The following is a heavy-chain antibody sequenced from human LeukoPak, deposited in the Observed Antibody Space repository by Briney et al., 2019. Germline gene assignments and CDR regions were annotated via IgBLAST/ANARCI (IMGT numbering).Heavy chain of an antibody. D-gene: IGHD5-12*01. J-gene: IGHJ4*02. CDR3: TRRGSGYDHWHFDY. CDR1: GYSFSIYW. Sequence: GESLKISCKGLGYSFSIYWIAWVRQMPGKGLEWMGIIYGGDPDDRYSPSFQGQVTISADKSMNTAYLQWSSLKASDTAMYYCTRRGSGYDHWHFDYWGQGTLVTVSS. V-gene: IGHV5-51*01. CDR2: IYGGDPDD.